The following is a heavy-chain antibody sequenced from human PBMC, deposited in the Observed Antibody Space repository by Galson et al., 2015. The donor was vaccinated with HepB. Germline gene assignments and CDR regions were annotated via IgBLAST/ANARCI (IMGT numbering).Heavy chain of an antibody. V-gene: IGHV3-30*03. D-gene: IGHD1-1*01. CDR1: GFTFSSYG. Sequence: SLRLSCAASGFTFSSYGMHWVRQAPGKGLEWVAVILDDGSNKYYADSVKGRFTISRDKSKNTLYLQMNSLRAEDTAVYYCARGYSVTSHWGQGTLVTVSS. J-gene: IGHJ4*02. CDR3: ARGYSVTSH. CDR2: ILDDGSNK.